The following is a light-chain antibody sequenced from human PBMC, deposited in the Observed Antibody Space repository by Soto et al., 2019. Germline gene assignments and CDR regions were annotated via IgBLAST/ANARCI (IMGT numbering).Light chain of an antibody. V-gene: IGKV1-9*01. J-gene: IGKJ1*01. Sequence: IQVTQSPSSLSASVGDRVTITCRASLCVARYLAWYQQKPGTAPKLLIYAASTLQSGVPSRFSGSGSGTDFTLTISSLQPEDSATYYCQHLNSYPRTFGHGTKVDIK. CDR3: QHLNSYPRT. CDR1: LCVARY. CDR2: AAS.